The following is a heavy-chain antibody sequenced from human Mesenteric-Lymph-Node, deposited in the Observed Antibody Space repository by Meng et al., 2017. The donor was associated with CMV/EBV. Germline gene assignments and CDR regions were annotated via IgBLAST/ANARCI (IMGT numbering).Heavy chain of an antibody. CDR3: ARHQRWLKSEGGFNY. J-gene: IGHJ4*02. CDR1: GGSFSGYY. V-gene: IGHV4-34*01. D-gene: IGHD4-23*01. CDR2: INHSGST. Sequence: QVQQQHWGAGLLNPSETLSLTCAVYGGSFSGYYWSWIRQPPGKGLEWIGEINHSGSTNYNPSLKSRVTISVDTSKNQFSPKLSSVTAADTAVYYCARHQRWLKSEGGFNYWGQGTLVTVSS.